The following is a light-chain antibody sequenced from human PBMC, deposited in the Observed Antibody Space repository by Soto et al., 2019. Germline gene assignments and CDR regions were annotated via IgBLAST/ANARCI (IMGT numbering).Light chain of an antibody. CDR2: LGS. J-gene: IGKJ1*01. V-gene: IGKV2-28*01. Sequence: DIVMTQSPLSLPVTPGGPASISCMYSQSLLHSNGYNYLDWYLQKPGQSPQLLIYLGSNRASGVPDRFSGSGSGTDFTLKISRVEAEDVGVYYCMQALQAPLTFGQGTKVDIK. CDR1: QSLLHSNGYNY. CDR3: MQALQAPLT.